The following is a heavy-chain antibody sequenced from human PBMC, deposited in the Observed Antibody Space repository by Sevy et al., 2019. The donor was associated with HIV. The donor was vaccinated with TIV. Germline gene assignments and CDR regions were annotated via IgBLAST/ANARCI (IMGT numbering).Heavy chain of an antibody. Sequence: GGSLRLSCAASGFTFSSYAMSWVRQAPGKGLEWVSAISGSGGSTYYADSVKGRFTISRDNSKNTLYLQMNSLRAEDKAVYYCAKRGYSGYDYEAYYYYMDVWGKGTTVTVSS. CDR1: GFTFSSYA. CDR3: AKRGYSGYDYEAYYYYMDV. V-gene: IGHV3-23*01. D-gene: IGHD5-12*01. CDR2: ISGSGGST. J-gene: IGHJ6*03.